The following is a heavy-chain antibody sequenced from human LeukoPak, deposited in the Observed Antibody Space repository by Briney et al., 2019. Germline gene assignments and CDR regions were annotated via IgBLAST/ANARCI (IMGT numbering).Heavy chain of an antibody. Sequence: GGSLRLSCEASGFTFSSDSMNWVRQAPGKRLEWVSYISSSSSILYYADSVKGRFTISRDNAENSLYLQIKSLRDEDTAVYYCARGAWDFWGQGALVTVSS. CDR1: GFTFSSDS. CDR3: ARGAWDF. J-gene: IGHJ4*02. CDR2: ISSSSSIL. V-gene: IGHV3-48*02.